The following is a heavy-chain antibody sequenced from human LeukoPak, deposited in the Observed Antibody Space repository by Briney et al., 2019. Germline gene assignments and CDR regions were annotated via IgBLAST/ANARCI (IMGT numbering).Heavy chain of an antibody. V-gene: IGHV3-48*03. CDR2: ISSSGSTI. Sequence: PGGSLRLSCAASGFTFSSYVMNWVRQAPGKGLEWVSYISSSGSTIYYADSVKGRFTISRDNAKNSLYLQMNSLRAEDTAVYYCARGKDEYYGSGSYSYFDYWGQGTLVTVSS. D-gene: IGHD3-10*01. CDR3: ARGKDEYYGSGSYSYFDY. J-gene: IGHJ4*02. CDR1: GFTFSSYV.